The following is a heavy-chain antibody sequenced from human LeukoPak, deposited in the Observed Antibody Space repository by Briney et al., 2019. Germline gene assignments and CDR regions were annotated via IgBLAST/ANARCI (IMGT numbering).Heavy chain of an antibody. J-gene: IGHJ4*02. D-gene: IGHD1-14*01. V-gene: IGHV3-7*01. CDR3: TRDRSRAEDD. Sequence: GGSLRLSCAASGFTFSGHWMSWVRQAPGKRLEWVANINQGGSDKYYADSVKGRFTISRDNANNLLYLQMNSLRGEDTAVYYCTRDRSRAEDDWGQGTLVTVSS. CDR2: INQGGSDK. CDR1: GFTFSGHW.